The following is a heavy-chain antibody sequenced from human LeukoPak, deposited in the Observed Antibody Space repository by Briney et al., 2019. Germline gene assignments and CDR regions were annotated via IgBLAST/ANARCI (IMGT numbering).Heavy chain of an antibody. J-gene: IGHJ5*02. V-gene: IGHV3-21*01. CDR3: ARGGGSSSFNWFDP. D-gene: IGHD6-6*01. CDR1: GFTFGGTW. Sequence: PGGSLRLSCAASGFTFGGTWMSWVRQAPGKGLEWVSSISSSSSYIYYADSVKGRFTISRDNAKNSLYLQTNSLRAEDTAVYYCARGGGSSSFNWFDPWGQGTLVTVSS. CDR2: ISSSSSYI.